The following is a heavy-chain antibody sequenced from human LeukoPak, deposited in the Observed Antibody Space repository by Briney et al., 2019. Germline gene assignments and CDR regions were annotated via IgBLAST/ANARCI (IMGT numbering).Heavy chain of an antibody. CDR2: IIPIFGIA. V-gene: IGHV1-69*04. Sequence: SVKVSCKASGGTFSSYAISWVRQAPGQGLEWMGRIIPIFGIANYAQKFQGRVTITADKSTSTAYMELSSLRSEDTAVYHCASKGYCSGGSCYTDYYYYGMDVWGQGTTVTVSS. CDR1: GGTFSSYA. D-gene: IGHD2-15*01. CDR3: ASKGYCSGGSCYTDYYYYGMDV. J-gene: IGHJ6*02.